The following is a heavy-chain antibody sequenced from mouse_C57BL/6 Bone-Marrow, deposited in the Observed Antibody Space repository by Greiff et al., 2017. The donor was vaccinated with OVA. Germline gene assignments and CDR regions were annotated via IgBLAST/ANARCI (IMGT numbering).Heavy chain of an antibody. D-gene: IGHD1-1*01. CDR3: ARGGFTTVVATVPDY. J-gene: IGHJ2*01. CDR1: GYTFTSYW. V-gene: IGHV1-55*01. Sequence: VQLQQSGAELVKPGASVKMSCKASGYTFTSYWITWVKQRPGQGLEWIGDIYPGSGSTNYNEKFKSKATLTVDTSSSTAYMQLSSLTSEDSAVYYGARGGFTTVVATVPDYWGQGTTLTVSS. CDR2: IYPGSGST.